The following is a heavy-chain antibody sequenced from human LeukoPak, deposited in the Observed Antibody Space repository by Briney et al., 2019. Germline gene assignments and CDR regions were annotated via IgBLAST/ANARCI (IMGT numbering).Heavy chain of an antibody. CDR2: IYYSGST. V-gene: IGHV4-59*01. CDR1: GGSISSYY. J-gene: IGHJ6*02. D-gene: IGHD3-3*01. Sequence: NPSETLSLTCTVSGGSISSYYWSWIRQPPGKGLEWIGYIYYSGSTNYNPSLKSRVTISVDTSENQFSLKLSSVTAADTAVYYCARDRVLYDFWSGYYSYYYYGMDVWGQGTTVTVSS. CDR3: ARDRVLYDFWSGYYSYYYYGMDV.